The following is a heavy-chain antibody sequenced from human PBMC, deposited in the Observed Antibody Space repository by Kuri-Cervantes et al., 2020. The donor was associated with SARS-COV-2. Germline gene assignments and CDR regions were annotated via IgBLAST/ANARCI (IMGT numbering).Heavy chain of an antibody. CDR1: GFTFSSYS. D-gene: IGHD1-1*01. CDR3: ARYGTTGRDAFDI. V-gene: IGHV3-48*02. Sequence: GESLKISCAASGFTFSSYSMNWVRQAPGKGLEWVSYISSSSSTIYYADSVRGRFTISRDNAKNSLYLQMNSLRDEDTAVYYCARYGTTGRDAFDIWGQGTMVTVSS. CDR2: ISSSSSTI. J-gene: IGHJ3*02.